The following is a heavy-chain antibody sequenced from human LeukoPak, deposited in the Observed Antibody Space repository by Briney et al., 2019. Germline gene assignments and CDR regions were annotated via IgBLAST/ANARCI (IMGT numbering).Heavy chain of an antibody. CDR3: AKPFPRATVVTYPDY. Sequence: GRSLRLSCAASGFTFSSYGMHWVRQAPGKGLEWVAVIWYDGSNKYYADSVKGRFTISRDNSKNTLYLQMNSLRAEDTAVYYCAKPFPRATVVTYPDYWGQGTLVTVSS. D-gene: IGHD4-23*01. CDR1: GFTFSSYG. CDR2: IWYDGSNK. V-gene: IGHV3-33*06. J-gene: IGHJ4*02.